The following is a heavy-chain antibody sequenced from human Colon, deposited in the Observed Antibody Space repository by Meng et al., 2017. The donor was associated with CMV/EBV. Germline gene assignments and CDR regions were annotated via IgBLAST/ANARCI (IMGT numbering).Heavy chain of an antibody. CDR2: IKPSTGDT. V-gene: IGHV1-2*06. CDR1: GYTFTGYW. Sequence: QVQPVQSGVEVKKPGTSVNLSCKASGYTFTGYWMHWVRQAPGQGLEWMGRIKPSTGDTNYAQNFQGRVTVTRDTSISTVYMEVNSLTSDDTAVYYCTREGFDYWGQGALVTVSS. CDR3: TREGFDY. J-gene: IGHJ4*02.